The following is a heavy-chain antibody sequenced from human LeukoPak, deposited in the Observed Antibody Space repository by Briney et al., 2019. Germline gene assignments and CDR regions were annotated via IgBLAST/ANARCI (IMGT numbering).Heavy chain of an antibody. CDR1: GYTFTGYY. CDR3: ARTIVVPAALYYYYYMDV. J-gene: IGHJ6*03. D-gene: IGHD2-2*01. CDR2: INPNSGGT. V-gene: IGHV1-2*02. Sequence: GASVKVSCKASGYTFTGYYMHWVRRAPGQGLEWMGWINPNSGGTNYAQKFQGRVTMTRDTSISTAYMELSRLRSDDTAVYYCARTIVVPAALYYYYYMDVWGKGTTVTVSS.